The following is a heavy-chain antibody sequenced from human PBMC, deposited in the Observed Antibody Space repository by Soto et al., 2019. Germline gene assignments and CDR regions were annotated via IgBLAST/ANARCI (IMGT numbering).Heavy chain of an antibody. V-gene: IGHV3-30*18. D-gene: IGHD6-13*01. J-gene: IGHJ4*02. CDR1: GFTFSSND. Sequence: PGGSLRLSYAASGFTFSSNDMHWVRQAPGKGLEWVAVISYDGSNKYYADSVKGRFTISRDNSKNTLYLQMNSLRAEDTAVYYCAKDSRSRYSSSWYLAFDYWGQGT. CDR2: ISYDGSNK. CDR3: AKDSRSRYSSSWYLAFDY.